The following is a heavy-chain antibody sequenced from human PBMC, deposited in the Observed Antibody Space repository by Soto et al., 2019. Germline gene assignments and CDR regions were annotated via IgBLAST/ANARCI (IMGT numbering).Heavy chain of an antibody. CDR1: GGSISSYY. V-gene: IGHV4-59*01. CDR3: ASGGDIVVVLPEDPYFDY. CDR2: IYYSGST. D-gene: IGHD2-15*01. Sequence: PSETLSLTCTFSGGSISSYYWSLIRQPPGKGLEWIGYIYYSGSTNYNPSLKSRVTISVDTSKNQFSLKLSSVTAADTAVYYCASGGDIVVVLPEDPYFDYWGQGTLVTVSS. J-gene: IGHJ4*02.